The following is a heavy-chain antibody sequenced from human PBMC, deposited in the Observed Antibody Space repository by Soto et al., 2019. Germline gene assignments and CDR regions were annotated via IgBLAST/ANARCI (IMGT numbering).Heavy chain of an antibody. D-gene: IGHD6-6*01. Sequence: DVQLVESGGGLVQPGRSLRLSCAASGFTFDDYAMHWVRQAPGKGLEWVSGISWNSGSIGYADSVKGRFTISRDNAKNSLYLQMNSLRAEDTALYYCAKGGLAARPMGLLWYFDLWGRGTLVTVSS. CDR2: ISWNSGSI. J-gene: IGHJ2*01. CDR1: GFTFDDYA. V-gene: IGHV3-9*01. CDR3: AKGGLAARPMGLLWYFDL.